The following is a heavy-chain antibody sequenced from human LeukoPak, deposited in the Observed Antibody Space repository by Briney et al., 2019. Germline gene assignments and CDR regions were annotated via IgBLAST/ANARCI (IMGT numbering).Heavy chain of an antibody. CDR3: ARVGSGVADY. CDR1: GGSISSYY. V-gene: IGHV4-59*01. Sequence: SETLSLTCTASGGSISSYYWSWIRQPPGKGLEWIGYIYYSGSTNYNPSLKSRVTISVDTSKNQFSLKLSSVTAADTAVYYCARVGSGVADYWGQGTLVTVSS. J-gene: IGHJ4*02. D-gene: IGHD6-19*01. CDR2: IYYSGST.